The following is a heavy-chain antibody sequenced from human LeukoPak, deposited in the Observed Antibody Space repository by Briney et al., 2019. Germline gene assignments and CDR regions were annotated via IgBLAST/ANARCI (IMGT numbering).Heavy chain of an antibody. V-gene: IGHV1-69*06. CDR3: ARLDYGGNSGTIDY. Sequence: SVKVSCKASGGTFSSYAISWVRQAPGQGLEWMGGIIPIFGTANYAQKFQGRVTITADKSTSTAYMELSSLRSEDTAVYYCARLDYGGNSGTIDYWGQGTLVTVSS. D-gene: IGHD4-23*01. CDR1: GGTFSSYA. CDR2: IIPIFGTA. J-gene: IGHJ4*02.